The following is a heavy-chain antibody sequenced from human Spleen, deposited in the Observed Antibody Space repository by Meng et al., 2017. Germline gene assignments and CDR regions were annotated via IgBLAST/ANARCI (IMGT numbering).Heavy chain of an antibody. CDR2: ISGSTGST. CDR1: GFAFRSYA. J-gene: IGHJ4*02. D-gene: IGHD1-1*01. CDR3: AKDVQLFWGIDY. V-gene: IGHV3-23*01. Sequence: GESLKISCAASGFAFRSYAMSWVRQAPGKGLEWVSTISGSTGSTYYADSVKDRFTISRDNPKKTLYLHMNSLRAEDTARYYCAKDVQLFWGIDYWGQGTLVTVS.